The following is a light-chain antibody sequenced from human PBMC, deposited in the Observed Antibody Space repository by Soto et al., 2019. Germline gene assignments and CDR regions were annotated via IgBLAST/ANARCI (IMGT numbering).Light chain of an antibody. CDR2: TSG. Sequence: IQMTQSPSSLSASVGDRVTITCRASQRITTYLNWYQQKPGNAPKLLITTSGTLQRGVPSRFTGSGSGTDFTLTSTSLQREDFATYFCQQTYSTPYTFGLGTKLEIK. V-gene: IGKV1-39*01. J-gene: IGKJ2*01. CDR3: QQTYSTPYT. CDR1: QRITTY.